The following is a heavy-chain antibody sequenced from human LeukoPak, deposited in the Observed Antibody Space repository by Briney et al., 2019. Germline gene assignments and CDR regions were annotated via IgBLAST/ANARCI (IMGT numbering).Heavy chain of an antibody. CDR1: GFTFSSYA. V-gene: IGHV3-30*18. D-gene: IGHD4-17*01. CDR2: ISYDGSNK. Sequence: GGSLRLSCAASGFTFSSYAMHWVRQAPGKGLEWVAVISYDGSNKYYADSVKGRFTISRDNSKNTLYLQMNSLRAEDTAVYYCAKSLLAYGDYETYYGMDVWGQGTTVTVSS. CDR3: AKSLLAYGDYETYYGMDV. J-gene: IGHJ6*02.